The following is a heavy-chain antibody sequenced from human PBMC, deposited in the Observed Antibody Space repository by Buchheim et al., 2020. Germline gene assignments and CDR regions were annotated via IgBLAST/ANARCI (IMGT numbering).Heavy chain of an antibody. D-gene: IGHD1-7*01. Sequence: QVQLLEYGGGVVQPGRSLRLSCAASGFTFSDYGMHWVRQAPGKGLEWVAHIWYDGNDPFYADSVKGRFTIFRDNSKSTLYLQMNSLRAEDSAVYYCARELGTGTTDNFDYWGQGTL. CDR1: GFTFSDYG. CDR3: ARELGTGTTDNFDY. J-gene: IGHJ4*02. V-gene: IGHV3-33*01. CDR2: IWYDGNDP.